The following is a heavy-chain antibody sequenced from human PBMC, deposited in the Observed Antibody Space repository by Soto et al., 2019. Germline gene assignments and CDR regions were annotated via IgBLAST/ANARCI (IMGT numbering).Heavy chain of an antibody. D-gene: IGHD5-18*01. Sequence: PGGSLRLSCAASGFTFSSYAMHWVRQAPGKGLEWVAVISYDGSNKYYADSVKGRFTISRDNSKNTLYLQMNSLRAEDTAVYYCARASPNDSYDHYYYYYGMDVWGQGTTVTVSS. CDR3: ARASPNDSYDHYYYYYGMDV. J-gene: IGHJ6*02. CDR1: GFTFSSYA. CDR2: ISYDGSNK. V-gene: IGHV3-30-3*01.